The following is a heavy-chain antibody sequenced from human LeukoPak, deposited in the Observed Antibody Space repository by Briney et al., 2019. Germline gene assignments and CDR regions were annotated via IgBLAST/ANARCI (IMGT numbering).Heavy chain of an antibody. V-gene: IGHV4-59*01. J-gene: IGHJ4*02. CDR3: ARYAWLQFRSFDY. CDR2: IYYSGST. D-gene: IGHD5-24*01. Sequence: SETLSFTCTVSGGSISSYYWSWIRQPPGKGLEWIGYIYYSGSTNYNPSLKSRVTISVDTSKNQFSLKLSSVTAADTAVYYCARYAWLQFRSFDYWGQGTLVTVSS. CDR1: GGSISSYY.